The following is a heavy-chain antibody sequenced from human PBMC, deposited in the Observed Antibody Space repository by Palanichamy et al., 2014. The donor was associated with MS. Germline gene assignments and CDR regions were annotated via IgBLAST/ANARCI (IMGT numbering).Heavy chain of an antibody. CDR1: GFTFSSYW. J-gene: IGHJ4*02. Sequence: AASGFTFSSYWMHWVRQVPGKGLMWVSRINSDGSWTNYADSVKGRFTVSRDNAENTLFLQMNSLRAEDTAVYYCARIRYGEWGYAQDCWGQGTLVTVSS. CDR3: ARIRYGEWGYAQDC. CDR2: INSDGSWT. V-gene: IGHV3-74*01. D-gene: IGHD1-26*01.